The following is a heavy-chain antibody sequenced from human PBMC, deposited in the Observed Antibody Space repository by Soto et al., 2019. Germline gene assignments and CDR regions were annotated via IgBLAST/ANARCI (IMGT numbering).Heavy chain of an antibody. V-gene: IGHV1-69*01. D-gene: IGHD6-19*01. Sequence: QVQLVQSGAEVKKPGSSVKVSCKASGGTFSSYAISWVRQAPGQGLEWMGGIIPIFGTANYAQKFQGRVTITADESTSTAYMELSSLRAEDTAVDCCARAREYRSGWAERGRHWGQGNLVTVSS. CDR3: ARAREYRSGWAERGRH. CDR1: GGTFSSYA. CDR2: IIPIFGTA. J-gene: IGHJ1*01.